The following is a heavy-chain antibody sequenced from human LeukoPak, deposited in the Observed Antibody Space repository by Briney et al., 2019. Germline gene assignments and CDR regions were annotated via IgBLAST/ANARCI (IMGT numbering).Heavy chain of an antibody. V-gene: IGHV3-30*02. D-gene: IGHD5-24*01. CDR1: GFTFSSYG. Sequence: GGSLRLSCAASGFTFSSYGMHWVRQAPGKGLEWVLFIRYDGSIKYYADSVKGRFTISRDNSKNTLYLQMNSLRAEDTAVYYCARGAARMVEMATIISFEYWGQGTLVTVSS. CDR2: IRYDGSIK. J-gene: IGHJ4*02. CDR3: ARGAARMVEMATIISFEY.